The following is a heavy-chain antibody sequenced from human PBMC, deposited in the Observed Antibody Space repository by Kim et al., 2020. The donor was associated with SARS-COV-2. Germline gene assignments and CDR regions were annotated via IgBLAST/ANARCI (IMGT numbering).Heavy chain of an antibody. CDR1: GFTFSSYW. J-gene: IGHJ1*01. CDR3: TSSPGVWVQH. Sequence: GGSLRLSCAASGFTFSSYWMHWVRQAPGKGLVCVSRINSDGSSTSYADSVKGRFTISRDNAKNTLYLQMNSLRAEDTAVYFCTSSPGVWVQHWGQGTLVTVSS. CDR2: INSDGSST. D-gene: IGHD6-13*01. V-gene: IGHV3-74*01.